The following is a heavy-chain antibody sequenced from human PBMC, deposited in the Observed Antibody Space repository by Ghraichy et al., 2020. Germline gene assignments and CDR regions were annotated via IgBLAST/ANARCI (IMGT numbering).Heavy chain of an antibody. CDR3: RSRGASPFYYYYGMDV. CDR1: GGSFSGYY. D-gene: IGHD2-2*01. J-gene: IGHJ6*02. CDR2: INHSGST. V-gene: IGHV4-34*01. Sequence: SETLSLTCAVYGGSFSGYYWSWICQPPGKGLEWIGEINHSGSTNYNPSLKSRVTISVDTSKNQFSLKLSSVTAADTAVYYCRSRGASPFYYYYGMDVWGQGTTVTVSS.